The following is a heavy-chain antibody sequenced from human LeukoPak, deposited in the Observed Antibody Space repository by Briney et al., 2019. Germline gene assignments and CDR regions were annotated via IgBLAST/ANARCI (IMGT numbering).Heavy chain of an antibody. D-gene: IGHD3-22*01. J-gene: IGHJ4*02. V-gene: IGHV1-2*02. CDR2: INPNSGGT. CDR3: ARVGGGDYYYDSR. Sequence: ASVKVSCKASGYTFTGYYMHWVRQAPGQGLEWMGWINPNSGGTNYAQKFQGRVTMTRDTSISTAYMELSRLRSDDTAVYYCARVGGGDYYYDSRWGQGTLVTVSS. CDR1: GYTFTGYY.